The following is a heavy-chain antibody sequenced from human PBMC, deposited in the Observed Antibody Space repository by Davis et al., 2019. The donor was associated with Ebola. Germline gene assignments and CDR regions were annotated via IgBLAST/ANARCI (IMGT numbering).Heavy chain of an antibody. CDR3: AGQTSNFDY. CDR2: IYHSGST. J-gene: IGHJ4*02. Sequence: SETLSLTCAVSGGSISSGGYSWSWIRQPPGKGLEWIGYIYHSGSTYYNPSLKSRVTISVDRSKNQFSLKLSSVTAADTAVYYCAGQTSNFDYWGQGTLVTVSS. CDR1: GGSISSGGYS. V-gene: IGHV4-30-2*01. D-gene: IGHD3-3*02.